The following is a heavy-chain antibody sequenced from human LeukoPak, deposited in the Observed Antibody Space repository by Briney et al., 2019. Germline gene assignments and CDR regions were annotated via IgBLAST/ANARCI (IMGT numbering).Heavy chain of an antibody. CDR3: ARTTSYDFWSGYSH. V-gene: IGHV3-23*01. CDR2: ISGSGVTT. CDR1: GFTFNTYV. J-gene: IGHJ4*02. D-gene: IGHD3-3*01. Sequence: GGSLRLSCAASGFTFNTYVLTWVRQAPGKGLEWVSAISGSGVTTKYADSVKGWFTISRDNSKNTLYLQMSSLRAEDTAVYYCARTTSYDFWSGYSHWGQGTLVTVSS.